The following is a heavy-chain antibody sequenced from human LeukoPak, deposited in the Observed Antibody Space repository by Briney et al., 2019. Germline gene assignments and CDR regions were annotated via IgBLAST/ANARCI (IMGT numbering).Heavy chain of an antibody. D-gene: IGHD5-18*01. CDR3: ANDVDTAMVHDY. Sequence: GGSLRLSCAASGFTFSSYRMSWVRQAPGKGLEWVANIKQDGSEKYYVDSVKGRFTISRDNAKNSLYLQMNSLRAEDTAVYYCANDVDTAMVHDYWGQGTLVTVSS. J-gene: IGHJ4*02. CDR1: GFTFSSYR. V-gene: IGHV3-7*01. CDR2: IKQDGSEK.